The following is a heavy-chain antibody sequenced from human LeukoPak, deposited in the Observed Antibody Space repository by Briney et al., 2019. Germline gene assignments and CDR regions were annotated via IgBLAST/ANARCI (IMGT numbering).Heavy chain of an antibody. J-gene: IGHJ4*02. Sequence: ASVKVSCKASGYTFTSYDINWVRRATGQGLEWMGWMNPNSGNTGYAQKFQGRVTMTRNTSISTAYMELSSLRSEDTAVYYCARGLGVSGYSSGWGGVDYWGQGTLVTVSS. CDR1: GYTFTSYD. CDR3: ARGLGVSGYSSGWGGVDY. D-gene: IGHD6-19*01. V-gene: IGHV1-8*01. CDR2: MNPNSGNT.